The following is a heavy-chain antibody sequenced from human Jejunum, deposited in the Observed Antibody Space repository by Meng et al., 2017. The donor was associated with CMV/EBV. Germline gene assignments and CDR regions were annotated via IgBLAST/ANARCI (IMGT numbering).Heavy chain of an antibody. CDR2: INIAGSTT. Sequence: LSCAAFGFTVSSSWLHWVRQAPGEGLVWVSRINIAGSTTNYADSVKGRFTISKDNAKNTLYLQMNSLRAEDTAVYYCARAGDFRFDYWGQGTLVTVSS. CDR3: ARAGDFRFDY. D-gene: IGHD7-27*01. V-gene: IGHV3-74*01. J-gene: IGHJ4*02. CDR1: GFTVSSSW.